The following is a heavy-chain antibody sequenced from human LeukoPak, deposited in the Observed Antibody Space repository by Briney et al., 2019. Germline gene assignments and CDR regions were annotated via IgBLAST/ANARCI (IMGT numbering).Heavy chain of an antibody. CDR1: GYSFTNYW. J-gene: IGHJ6*03. V-gene: IGHV5-51*01. CDR2: IYPGDSDT. CDR3: ARGSSSWSYYYYMDV. Sequence: GESLKISCKGSGYSFTNYWIGWVRQMPGKGPEWMGIIYPGDSDTRYSPSFQGQVTISADKSISTAYLQWSSLKASDTAMYYCARGSSSWSYYYYMDVWGKGTTVTVSS. D-gene: IGHD6-13*01.